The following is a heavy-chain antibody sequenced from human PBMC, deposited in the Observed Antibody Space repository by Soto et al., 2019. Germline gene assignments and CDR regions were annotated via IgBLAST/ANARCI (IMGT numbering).Heavy chain of an antibody. J-gene: IGHJ4*02. CDR1: GGTFSSYA. Sequence: SVKVSCKVSGGTFSSYAISWVRQAPGQGLEWMGGIIPIFGTANYAQKFQGRVTITADKSTSTAYMELSSLRSEDTAVYYCASLPSQYYYDSTGGGFDYWGQGTLVTVSS. V-gene: IGHV1-69*06. CDR3: ASLPSQYYYDSTGGGFDY. D-gene: IGHD3-22*01. CDR2: IIPIFGTA.